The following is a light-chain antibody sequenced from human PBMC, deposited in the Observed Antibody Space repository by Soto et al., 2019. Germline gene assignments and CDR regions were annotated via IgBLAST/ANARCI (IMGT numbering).Light chain of an antibody. V-gene: IGLV2-14*01. J-gene: IGLJ1*01. Sequence: QSALTQPASVSGSPGQSITISCTGTASDVGAYDYVSWYQHHPGKPPKLLIFEVRDRPSGVSNRFSGSKSGNTASLTISGLQPEDEADYFCSSSTRSSTLVFGTVTKLTVL. CDR3: SSSTRSSTLV. CDR1: ASDVGAYDY. CDR2: EVR.